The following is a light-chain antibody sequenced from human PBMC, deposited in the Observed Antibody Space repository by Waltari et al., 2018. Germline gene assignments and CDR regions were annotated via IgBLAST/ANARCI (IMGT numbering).Light chain of an antibody. CDR3: AAWDDSLSGHVV. V-gene: IGLV1-47*01. CDR2: KNN. CDR1: SSNIGSNY. Sequence: QSVLTQPPSASATPGQRVIISCSGSSSNIGSNYVYWYQQVPETAPKPLYHKNNQRPAGAPDRFSGSKSGTSASLGISGLRSEDEADYYCAAWDDSLSGHVVFGGGTRLTAL. J-gene: IGLJ2*01.